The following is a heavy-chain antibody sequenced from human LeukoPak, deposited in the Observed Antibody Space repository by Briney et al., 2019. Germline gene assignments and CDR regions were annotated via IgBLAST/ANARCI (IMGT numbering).Heavy chain of an antibody. D-gene: IGHD1-1*01. CDR3: ARDKAWSGMDV. CDR2: ISHNRNSK. V-gene: IGHV3-30-3*01. J-gene: IGHJ6*02. CDR1: VLTLSIYS. Sequence: GVSLTLSCALSVLTLSIYSMHWARHAPGKGLEWVTIISHNRNSKYDADSGKVRFTSSRDNTQSTLYLQMDSRTTEDTAVYYCARDKAWSGMDVWSQGTTVTVSS.